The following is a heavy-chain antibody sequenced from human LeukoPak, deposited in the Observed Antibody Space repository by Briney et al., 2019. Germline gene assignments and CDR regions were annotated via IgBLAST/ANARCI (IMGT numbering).Heavy chain of an antibody. V-gene: IGHV3-30-3*01. D-gene: IGHD5-24*01. CDR3: ARAQDTYNSLYFDY. CDR2: ISFDGTDK. Sequence: GGSLRLSCAASGFTFSNYAMHWVRQAPGKGLECVALISFDGTDKYYADSVKGRFTISRDNSKNTLYLQMNSLRAEDTAVYYCARAQDTYNSLYFDYWGQGALVTVSS. J-gene: IGHJ4*02. CDR1: GFTFSNYA.